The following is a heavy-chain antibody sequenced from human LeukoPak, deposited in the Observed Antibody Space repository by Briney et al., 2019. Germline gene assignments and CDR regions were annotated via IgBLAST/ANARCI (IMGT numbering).Heavy chain of an antibody. J-gene: IGHJ3*02. CDR1: GGSISSGDYY. D-gene: IGHD5-24*01. V-gene: IGHV4-30-4*01. Sequence: SETLSLTCTVSGGSISSGDYYWSWIRQPPGKGLEWIGYIYYSGSTYYNPSLKSRVTISVDTSKNQFSLKLSSVTAADTAVYYCARGGDGFKGIWGAFDIWGQGTMVTVSS. CDR3: ARGGDGFKGIWGAFDI. CDR2: IYYSGST.